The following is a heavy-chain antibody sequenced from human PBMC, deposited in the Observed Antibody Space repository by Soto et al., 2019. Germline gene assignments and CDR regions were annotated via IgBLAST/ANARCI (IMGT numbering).Heavy chain of an antibody. CDR1: GGSITGSY. Sequence: SETLSLTCTVSGGSITGSYWSWIRQPPGNGLEWIGYIYPSGSTNYNPSLSSRISISINTSKNQFSLKLTSVTAADTAVYYCAREDQIVGSLDYWGQGILVTVSS. D-gene: IGHD2-21*01. CDR3: AREDQIVGSLDY. J-gene: IGHJ4*02. V-gene: IGHV4-59*01. CDR2: IYPSGST.